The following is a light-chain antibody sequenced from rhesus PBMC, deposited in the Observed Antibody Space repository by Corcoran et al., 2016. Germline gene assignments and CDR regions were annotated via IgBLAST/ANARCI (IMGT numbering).Light chain of an antibody. Sequence: DIQMTQSPSSLSASVGDTVTITCRASQDIRTYLAWYQQKSGKAPKPLIYSASNLESGVQSRFSGSGSGTEFALTISSLQPEDFASYYCQQYNIVPFTFGPGTKLDIK. V-gene: IGKV1-37*01. CDR2: SAS. CDR1: QDIRTY. CDR3: QQYNIVPFT. J-gene: IGKJ3*01.